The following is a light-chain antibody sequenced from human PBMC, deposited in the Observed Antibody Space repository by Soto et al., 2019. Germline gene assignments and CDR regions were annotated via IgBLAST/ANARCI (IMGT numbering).Light chain of an antibody. J-gene: IGKJ2*01. CDR1: QSVDTK. CDR3: QQYNNRYT. Sequence: ETVMTQSPATLSVSPGERATLSCRASQSVDTKLAWYQHKPGQAPRLLIHGASTRATGIPARFSGSGSGTEFPLTISSLQSEDFAVYFCQQYNNRYTYGQGTKLEIK. CDR2: GAS. V-gene: IGKV3-15*01.